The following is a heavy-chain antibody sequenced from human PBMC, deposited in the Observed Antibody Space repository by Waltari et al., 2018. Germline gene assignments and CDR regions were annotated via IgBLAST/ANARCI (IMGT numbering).Heavy chain of an antibody. CDR2: INPNSGGT. D-gene: IGHD6-13*01. CDR1: GYTFTGYY. Sequence: QVQLVQSGAEVKKPGASVKVSCKASGYTFTGYYMHWVRQAPGQGLEWMGRINPNSGGTNDAQKLQGRVTMTRDTSISTAYMELSRLRSDDTAVYYGARDHVEGSSSWVFDYWGQGTLVTVSS. V-gene: IGHV1-2*06. CDR3: ARDHVEGSSSWVFDY. J-gene: IGHJ4*02.